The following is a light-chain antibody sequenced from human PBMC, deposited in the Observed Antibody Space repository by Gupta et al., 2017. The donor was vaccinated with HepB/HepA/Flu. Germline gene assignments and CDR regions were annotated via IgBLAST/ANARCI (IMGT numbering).Light chain of an antibody. CDR2: EVN. CDR1: SSDVGTYNL. CDR3: CSYARSTTWV. J-gene: IGLJ3*02. V-gene: IGLV2-23*02. Sequence: QSALTQPASVSGSPGQSITFSCTGTSSDVGTYNLVSWYQQHPDKAPKLMIYEVNERPSGASNRFSGSKSGNTASLTISGLQAEDEADYYCCSYARSTTWVFGGGTKLTIL.